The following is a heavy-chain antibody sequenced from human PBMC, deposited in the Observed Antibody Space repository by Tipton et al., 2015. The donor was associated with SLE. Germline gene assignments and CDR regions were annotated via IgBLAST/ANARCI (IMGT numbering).Heavy chain of an antibody. D-gene: IGHD5-12*01. CDR3: ARRHYSGPFDS. CDR1: GGSISSTNYY. CDR2: IFYTGST. J-gene: IGHJ4*02. V-gene: IGHV4-39*07. Sequence: GLVKPSETLSLTCTVSGGSISSTNYYWGWIRQPPGKGLEWIGSIFYTGSTYYNPSLKSRVSFSIDTSKHQFSLKLNSVTAADTAVYYCARRHYSGPFDSWGQGTLVTVSS.